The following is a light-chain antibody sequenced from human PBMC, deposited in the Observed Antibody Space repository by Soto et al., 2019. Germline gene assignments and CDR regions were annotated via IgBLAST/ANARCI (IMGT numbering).Light chain of an antibody. J-gene: IGKJ1*01. CDR2: DAS. CDR1: QSVRNNY. Sequence: EIVLTQSPGTLSLSPGERATLSCRASQSVRNNYLARYQQKPGQAPRLLIYDASSRATDIPDRFSGSGSGTDFTLTISRLEPEDFAVYYCQQYGTSLTRPFGQGTKVETK. V-gene: IGKV3-20*01. CDR3: QQYGTSLTRP.